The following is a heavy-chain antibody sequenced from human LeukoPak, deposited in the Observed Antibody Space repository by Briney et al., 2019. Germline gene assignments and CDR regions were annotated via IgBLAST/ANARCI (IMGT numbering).Heavy chain of an antibody. D-gene: IGHD2-21*02. CDR1: GFTFNDYG. CDR3: AKGTYCGGDCYFGAFDI. CDR2: INWNGGST. V-gene: IGHV3-20*04. Sequence: GGSLRLSCAASGFTFNDYGMSWVRHAPGKGLEWVSGINWNGGSTGYADSVKGRFTISRDNAKNSLYLQMNSLRAEDTAVYYCAKGTYCGGDCYFGAFDIWGQGTMVTVSS. J-gene: IGHJ3*02.